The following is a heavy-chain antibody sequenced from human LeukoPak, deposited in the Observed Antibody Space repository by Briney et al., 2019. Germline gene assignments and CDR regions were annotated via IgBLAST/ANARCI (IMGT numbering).Heavy chain of an antibody. CDR1: GFTFSNYV. CDR2: ISYDGSNK. J-gene: IGHJ3*02. V-gene: IGHV3-30*02. D-gene: IGHD6-19*01. Sequence: GGSLRLSCAASGFTFSNYVMHWVRQAPGKGLEWVTFISYDGSNKYYTDFVKGRFTISRDNSKNTLYMQMNSLRPEDTAVYYCRAVAGVGDAFDIWGQGTMVTVCS. CDR3: RAVAGVGDAFDI.